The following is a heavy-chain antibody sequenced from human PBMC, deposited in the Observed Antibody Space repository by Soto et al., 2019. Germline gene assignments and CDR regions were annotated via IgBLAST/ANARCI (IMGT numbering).Heavy chain of an antibody. J-gene: IGHJ4*02. CDR3: AGHAGGGGY. V-gene: IGHV3-53*01. CDR2: IYSGGYT. CDR1: GFTVSNNY. Sequence: EVQLVESGGGLIQPGGSLRLSCAVSGFTVSNNYMSWVRQAPGKGLEGVSVIYSGGYTAYGDSVKGRFTISRDNSKNTLYPQKNSLGPGDPAGFYCAGHAGGGGYWGQGTLVTVSS. D-gene: IGHD3-10*01.